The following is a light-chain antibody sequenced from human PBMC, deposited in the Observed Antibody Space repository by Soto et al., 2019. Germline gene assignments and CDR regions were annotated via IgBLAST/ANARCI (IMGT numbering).Light chain of an antibody. CDR2: GAS. V-gene: IGKV3-20*01. J-gene: IGKJ2*01. CDR3: QQYGALPST. Sequence: EIVLTQSPGTLSLPPGERATLSCRASQSVSSSYLLWYQQKPGQALRLLIYGASTRATGIPDRFSGSGSGTDFALTISRLEPEDFAVYYCQQYGALPSTFGQGTKLEIK. CDR1: QSVSSSY.